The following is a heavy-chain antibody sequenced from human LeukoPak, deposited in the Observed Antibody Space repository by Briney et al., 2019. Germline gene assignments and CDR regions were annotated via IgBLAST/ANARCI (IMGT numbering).Heavy chain of an antibody. V-gene: IGHV4-34*01. J-gene: IGHJ4*02. Sequence: SETLSLTCAVYGGSFSGYYWSWIRQPPGKGLEWIGEINHSGSTNYNLSLKSRVTISVDTSKNQFSLKLSSVTAADTAVYYCARFRINCSGGSCYWDYFDYWGQGTLVTVSS. CDR3: ARFRINCSGGSCYWDYFDY. CDR2: INHSGST. CDR1: GGSFSGYY. D-gene: IGHD2-15*01.